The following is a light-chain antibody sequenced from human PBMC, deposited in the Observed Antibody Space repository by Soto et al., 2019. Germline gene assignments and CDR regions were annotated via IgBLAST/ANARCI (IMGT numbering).Light chain of an antibody. CDR3: ATWDDSLNGFYV. CDR1: TSNIGSNY. J-gene: IGLJ1*01. CDR2: RNN. V-gene: IGLV1-47*01. Sequence: SVLTQPPSASGTPGQGVTISCSGSTSNIGSNYVYWYQQLPGTAPKLLIYRNNQRPSGVPDRFSGSKSGTSASLAISGLRSDDEADYFCATWDDSLNGFYVVGTGTKV.